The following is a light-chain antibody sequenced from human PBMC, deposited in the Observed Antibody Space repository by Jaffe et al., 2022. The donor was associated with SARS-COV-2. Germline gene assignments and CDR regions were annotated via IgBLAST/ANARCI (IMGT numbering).Light chain of an antibody. J-gene: IGKJ1*01. V-gene: IGKV1-27*01. CDR3: QKYNSAPWT. Sequence: DIQMTQSPSSLSASVGDRVTITCRASQGISNHLAWYQQRPGKIPKLLIFAASTLQSGVPSRFSGSGSGTDFTLTISHLQPEDVATYYCQKYNSAPWTFGQGTKVEIK. CDR2: AAS. CDR1: QGISNH.